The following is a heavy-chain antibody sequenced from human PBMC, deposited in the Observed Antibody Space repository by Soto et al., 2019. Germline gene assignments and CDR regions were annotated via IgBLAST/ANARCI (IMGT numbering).Heavy chain of an antibody. V-gene: IGHV3-48*01. CDR3: ARDPPLRPYSSSGDDENYYYYYYMDV. D-gene: IGHD6-13*01. J-gene: IGHJ6*03. Sequence: GGSLRLSCAASGFTFSSYSMNWVRQAPGKGLEWVSYISSSSSTIYYADSVKGRFTISRDNAKNSLYLQMNSLRAEDTAVYYCARDPPLRPYSSSGDDENYYYYYYMDVGGKGTRVTV. CDR2: ISSSSSTI. CDR1: GFTFSSYS.